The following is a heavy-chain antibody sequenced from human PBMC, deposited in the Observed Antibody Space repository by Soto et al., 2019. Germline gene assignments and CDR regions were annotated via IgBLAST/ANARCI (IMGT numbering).Heavy chain of an antibody. V-gene: IGHV3-23*01. D-gene: IGHD2-15*01. J-gene: IGHJ5*02. CDR1: AFTFSSYA. CDR2: ITGSGYTT. CDR3: AKNVVAAFVNWFDP. Sequence: GGSLRLSCTASAFTFSSYAMSWVRQAPGKGLEWVSGITGSGYTTNYADSVKGRFTVSRDNSKNTLYLQMNSLRAEDTAVYYCAKNVVAAFVNWFDPWGQGTRVTVSS.